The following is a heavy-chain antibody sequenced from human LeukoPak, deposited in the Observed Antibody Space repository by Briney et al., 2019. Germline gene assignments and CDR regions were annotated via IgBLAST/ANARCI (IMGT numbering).Heavy chain of an antibody. V-gene: IGHV3-48*02. CDR2: INSDTNIT. CDR3: VRDHDWSFDF. D-gene: IGHD1-1*01. J-gene: IGHJ4*02. CDR1: GFTFSSYG. Sequence: GGSLRLSCAASGFTFSSYGMHWVRQAPGKGLEWVSHINSDTNITPYTASVSGRYTISRDNAKNSLYLHVNSLRDEDTAVYYCVRDHDWSFDFWGQGALVTVSS.